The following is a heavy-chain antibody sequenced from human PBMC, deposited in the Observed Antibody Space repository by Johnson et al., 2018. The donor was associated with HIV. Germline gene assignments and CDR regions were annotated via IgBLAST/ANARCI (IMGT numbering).Heavy chain of an antibody. Sequence: VQLVESGGGLVQPGRSLRLSCAASGFTFDDYAMHWVRQAPGKGLEWVSGISWHSGSIGYADSVKGRFTISRDNAKNSVYLQMNSLRAEDTAVYYCARELGGSSLLFGAFDIWGQGTMVTVSS. D-gene: IGHD6-13*01. V-gene: IGHV3-9*01. CDR3: ARELGGSSLLFGAFDI. J-gene: IGHJ3*02. CDR2: ISWHSGSI. CDR1: GFTFDDYA.